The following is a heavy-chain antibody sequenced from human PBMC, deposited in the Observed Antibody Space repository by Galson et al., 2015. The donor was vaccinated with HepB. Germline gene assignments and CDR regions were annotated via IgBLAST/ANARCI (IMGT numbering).Heavy chain of an antibody. Sequence: SLRLSCAASGFTFSSYSMNWVRQAPGKGLEWVSYISSSSSTIYYADSVKGRFTISRDNAKNSLYLQMNSLRAEDTAVYYCARNSYSSSWNDEWYFDLWGRGTLVTVSS. V-gene: IGHV3-48*01. J-gene: IGHJ2*01. CDR2: ISSSSSTI. CDR3: ARNSYSSSWNDEWYFDL. CDR1: GFTFSSYS. D-gene: IGHD6-13*01.